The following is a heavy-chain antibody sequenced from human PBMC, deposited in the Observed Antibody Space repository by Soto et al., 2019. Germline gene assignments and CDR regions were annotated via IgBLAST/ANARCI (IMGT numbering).Heavy chain of an antibody. CDR2: ISGSGGSI. Sequence: GGSLRLSCAASGFTFSSYAMSWVRQAPGKGLEWVSAISGSGGSIYYADSVKGRFTISRDNSKNTLYLQMNSLRAEDTAVYYCAKGVTSSGYYDYFDPWGQGTLVTVSS. J-gene: IGHJ4*02. V-gene: IGHV3-23*01. CDR3: AKGVTSSGYYDYFDP. D-gene: IGHD3-22*01. CDR1: GFTFSSYA.